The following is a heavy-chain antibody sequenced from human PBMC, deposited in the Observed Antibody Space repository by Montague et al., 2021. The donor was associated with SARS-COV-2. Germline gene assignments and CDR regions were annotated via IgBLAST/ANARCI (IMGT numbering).Heavy chain of an antibody. CDR3: ARGRQHFNMIVVVMTGGEYYFDY. CDR1: GGSFSDYY. J-gene: IGHJ4*02. D-gene: IGHD3-22*01. CDR2: INHRGTS. V-gene: IGHV4-34*01. Sequence: SETLSLTCAVYGGSFSDYYWSWIRQPPAKGLEWIGEINHRGTSNXNPSLKSRVSISVDTSKNQFSLYLGSVTAADTAVYYCARGRQHFNMIVVVMTGGEYYFDYWAQGTLVTVSS.